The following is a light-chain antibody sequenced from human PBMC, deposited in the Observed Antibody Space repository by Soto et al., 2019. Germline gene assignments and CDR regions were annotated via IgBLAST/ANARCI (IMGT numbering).Light chain of an antibody. Sequence: DVQLIPSRSTLSASVGESVTISFCVSQSISDWVAWYQQKPGKAPKLLIYDATSSESGVPSRFSGSGSGTEFTLTISRLQPEDVATYYCQQYSSLWAFGQGTKVDIK. CDR1: QSISDW. J-gene: IGKJ1*01. CDR3: QQYSSLWA. V-gene: IGKV1-5*01. CDR2: DAT.